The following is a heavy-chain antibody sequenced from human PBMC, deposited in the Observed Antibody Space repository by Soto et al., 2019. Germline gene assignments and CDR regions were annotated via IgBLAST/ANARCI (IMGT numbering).Heavy chain of an antibody. D-gene: IGHD6-19*01. CDR3: ARDSSGWNWFDP. Sequence: QVQLQESGPGLVKPSQTLSLTCTVSGGSISSGDYFWSWFHQPPGKGLEWIGYIYHSGSAYYNPSLKSRVTISVDTSKNQFSLKLSSVTAADTAVYYCARDSSGWNWFDPWGQGTLVTVSS. CDR1: GGSISSGDYF. V-gene: IGHV4-30-4*01. CDR2: IYHSGSA. J-gene: IGHJ5*02.